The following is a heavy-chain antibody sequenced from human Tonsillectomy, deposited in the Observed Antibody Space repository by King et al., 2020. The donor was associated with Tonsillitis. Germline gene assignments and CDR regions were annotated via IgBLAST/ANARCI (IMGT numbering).Heavy chain of an antibody. CDR2: IIPIFGTA. CDR3: ARGGRFLEWLLSPFDY. J-gene: IGHJ4*02. V-gene: IGHV1-69*01. CDR1: GGTFSSYA. D-gene: IGHD3-3*01. Sequence: QLVQSGAEVKKPGSSVKVSCRASGGTFSSYAISWVRQAPGQGLEWMGGIIPIFGTANYAQKFQGRVTITADESTSTAYMELSSLRSEDTAVYYCARGGRFLEWLLSPFDYWGQGTLVTVSS.